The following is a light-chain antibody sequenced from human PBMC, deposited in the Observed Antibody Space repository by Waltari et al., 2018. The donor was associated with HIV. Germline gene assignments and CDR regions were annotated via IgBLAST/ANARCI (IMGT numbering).Light chain of an antibody. Sequence: DIVMTQYSAILSVSPWERVTLPCRANQGVGSNLAWYQHQVGLAPRLLIYGAATRAAEIPVRFSGSGSGTDFTLTIDSLQSEDFATYYCQQYNIRPRGNTFGQGTKLQIK. CDR1: QGVGSN. CDR3: QQYNIRPRGNT. J-gene: IGKJ2*01. V-gene: IGKV3-15*01. CDR2: GAA.